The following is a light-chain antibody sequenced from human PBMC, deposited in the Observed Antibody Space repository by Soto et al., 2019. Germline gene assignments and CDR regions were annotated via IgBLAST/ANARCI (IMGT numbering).Light chain of an antibody. CDR1: QYINTR. Sequence: EIVLTQSPVTLSSFPGDRVTLSCRASQYINTRLAWYQHRPGQSPRLLIYQTSLRAAGIPARFSASGSGTDFTLTISDVQPEDFAVYYCQQSGSSPWTFGQGTKVDIK. CDR2: QTS. J-gene: IGKJ1*01. CDR3: QQSGSSPWT. V-gene: IGKV3D-11*03.